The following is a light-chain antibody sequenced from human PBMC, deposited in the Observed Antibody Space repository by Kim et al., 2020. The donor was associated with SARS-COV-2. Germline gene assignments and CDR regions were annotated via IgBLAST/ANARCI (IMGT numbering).Light chain of an antibody. CDR2: GAS. CDR1: QSVSSSY. Sequence: EIVLTQSPGTLSLSPGERATLSCRASQSVSSSYLAWYQQKPGQAPRLLIYGASSRATGIPDRFSGSGYGTDFTLTISRLEPEDFAVYYCQQYGSSPPLYTFGQGTKLEI. CDR3: QQYGSSPPLYT. J-gene: IGKJ2*01. V-gene: IGKV3-20*01.